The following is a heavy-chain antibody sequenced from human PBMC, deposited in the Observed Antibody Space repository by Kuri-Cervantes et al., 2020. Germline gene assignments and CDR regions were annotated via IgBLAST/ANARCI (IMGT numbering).Heavy chain of an antibody. D-gene: IGHD4-11*01. CDR1: GYTFSSFG. Sequence: ASVKVSCKASGYTFSSFGISWVRQAPGQGLEWMGWISTYNGKTNYAQKFQGRVTMTTDTSTSTAYMEVRSLRSDDTAVYYCARGVHDYSPGYYYYYMDVWGKGTTVTVSS. CDR2: ISTYNGKT. V-gene: IGHV1-18*01. CDR3: ARGVHDYSPGYYYYYMDV. J-gene: IGHJ6*03.